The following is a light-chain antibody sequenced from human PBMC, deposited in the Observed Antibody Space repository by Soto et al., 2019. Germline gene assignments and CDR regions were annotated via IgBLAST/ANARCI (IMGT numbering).Light chain of an antibody. V-gene: IGKV2-28*01. J-gene: IGKJ1*01. CDR2: LTS. CDR1: QSLLHSDGYNY. Sequence: EIVMTQSPLSLPVTPGEPASISCRSSQSLLHSDGYNYLDWYLQRSGQSPQLLIHLTSNRASGVPDRFSGSGSGTDFTLQISRVEAEDVGVYYCMQTLQTPRTFGQGTKVEIK. CDR3: MQTLQTPRT.